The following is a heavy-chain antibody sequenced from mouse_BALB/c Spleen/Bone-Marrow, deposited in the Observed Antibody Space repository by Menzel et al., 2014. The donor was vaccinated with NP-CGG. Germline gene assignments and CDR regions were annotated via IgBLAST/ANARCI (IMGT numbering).Heavy chain of an antibody. V-gene: IGHV7-1*02. CDR3: ARDDYGRAWFAY. J-gene: IGHJ3*01. CDR2: SRNKANDYTT. Sequence: DVKLQESGGGLVQPGGSLRLSCATSGFTFSDFYMEWVRQPPGKRLEWIAASRNKANDYTTEYSPSVKGRFIVSRDTSQSILYLQMNALRAEDTAIYYCARDDYGRAWFAYWGQGTLVTVSA. CDR1: GFTFSDFY. D-gene: IGHD2-4*01.